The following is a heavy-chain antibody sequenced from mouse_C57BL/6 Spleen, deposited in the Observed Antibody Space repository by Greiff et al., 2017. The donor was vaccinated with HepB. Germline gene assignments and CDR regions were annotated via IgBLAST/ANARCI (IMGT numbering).Heavy chain of an antibody. D-gene: IGHD1-1*01. CDR1: GFSLTSYG. CDR2: IWGGGST. J-gene: IGHJ3*01. Sequence: VMLVESGPGLVAPSQSLSITCTVSGFSLTSYGVDWVHQPPGKGLEWLGVIWGGGSTNYNSALMSRLSISKDNSKSQVFLKMNSLQTDDTAMYYCAKRAHYYGSSEDWFAYWGQGTLVTVSA. CDR3: AKRAHYYGSSEDWFAY. V-gene: IGHV2-9*01.